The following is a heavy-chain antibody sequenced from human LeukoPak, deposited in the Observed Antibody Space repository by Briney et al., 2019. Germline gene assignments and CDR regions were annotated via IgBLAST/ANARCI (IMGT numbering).Heavy chain of an antibody. CDR3: ARGYRGWSHFDL. CDR2: VYHSGST. D-gene: IGHD6-19*01. J-gene: IGHJ2*01. V-gene: IGHV4-39*07. Sequence: SETLSLTCTVSGGSISSSSYYWGWIRQPPGKGLEWIGSVYHSGSTYYNPSLKSRVTISVDTSKNQFSLKLSSVTAADTAVYYCARGYRGWSHFDLWGRGTLVTVSS. CDR1: GGSISSSSYY.